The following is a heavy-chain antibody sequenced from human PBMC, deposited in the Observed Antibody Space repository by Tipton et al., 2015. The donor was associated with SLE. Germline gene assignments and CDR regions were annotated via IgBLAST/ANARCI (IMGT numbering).Heavy chain of an antibody. J-gene: IGHJ6*02. CDR1: GYTFTSYG. V-gene: IGHV1-18*01. Sequence: QVQLVQSGAEGKKPGASVKVSCKASGYTFTSYGISWVRQAPGQGLDWMGWISAYNGSTNYAQKFQGRVTMTTDTSTSTAYMELRSLRSDDTAVYFCARAPPYGDYWYYYYGMDVWGQGTTVTVSS. CDR3: ARAPPYGDYWYYYYGMDV. D-gene: IGHD4-17*01. CDR2: ISAYNGST.